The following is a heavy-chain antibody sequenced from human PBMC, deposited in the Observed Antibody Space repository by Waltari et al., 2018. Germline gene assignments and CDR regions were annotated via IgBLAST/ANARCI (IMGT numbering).Heavy chain of an antibody. CDR3: ARDSRNYWPSNAFDI. V-gene: IGHV1-2*06. Sequence: QVQLVQSGAEVKKPGASVKVSCKASGYTFTGYYMHWVRQAPGQGLEWMGRINPNSGGTNYAQKFQGRVTMTRDTSISTAYMELSRLRSDDTAVYYCARDSRNYWPSNAFDIWGQGTMVTVSS. CDR1: GYTFTGYY. D-gene: IGHD1-7*01. J-gene: IGHJ3*02. CDR2: INPNSGGT.